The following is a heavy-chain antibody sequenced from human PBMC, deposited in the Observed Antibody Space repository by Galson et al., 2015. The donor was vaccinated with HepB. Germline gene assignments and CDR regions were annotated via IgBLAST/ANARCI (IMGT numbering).Heavy chain of an antibody. CDR3: ARVGRGGYSSGWHDPSY. J-gene: IGHJ4*02. Sequence: TLSLTCTVSGGSISSSSYYWGWIRQPPGKGLEWIGSIYYSGGTYYNPSLKSRVTISVDTSKNQFSLKLSSVTAADTAVYYCARVGRGGYSSGWHDPSYWGQGTLVTVSS. V-gene: IGHV4-39*07. CDR1: GGSISSSSYY. CDR2: IYYSGGT. D-gene: IGHD6-19*01.